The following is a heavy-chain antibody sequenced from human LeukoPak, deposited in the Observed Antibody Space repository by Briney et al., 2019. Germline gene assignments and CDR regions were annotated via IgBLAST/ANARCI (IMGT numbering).Heavy chain of an antibody. V-gene: IGHV1-69*04. Sequence: SVKVSCKASGGTFSSYAISWVRQAPGQGLEWMGRIIPILGIANYAQKFQGRVTITADKSMSTAYVELSSLRSEDTAVYYCARGPQGYDSSGYYSLTDYWGQGTLVTVSS. CDR1: GGTFSSYA. D-gene: IGHD3-22*01. J-gene: IGHJ4*02. CDR2: IIPILGIA. CDR3: ARGPQGYDSSGYYSLTDY.